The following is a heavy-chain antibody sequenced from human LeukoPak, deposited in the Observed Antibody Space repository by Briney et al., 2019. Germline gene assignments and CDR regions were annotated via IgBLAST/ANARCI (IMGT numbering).Heavy chain of an antibody. D-gene: IGHD3-10*01. V-gene: IGHV3-23*01. CDR1: GFTFSSYG. J-gene: IGHJ4*02. Sequence: GGSLRLSCAASGFTFSSYGMHWVRQAPGKGLEWVSAISGSGGSTYYADSVKGRFTISRDNSKNTLYLQMNSLRAEDTAVYYCANIWFGESNFDYWGQGTLVTVSS. CDR2: ISGSGGST. CDR3: ANIWFGESNFDY.